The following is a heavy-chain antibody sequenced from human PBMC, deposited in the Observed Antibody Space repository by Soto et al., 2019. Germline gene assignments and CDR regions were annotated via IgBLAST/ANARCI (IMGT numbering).Heavy chain of an antibody. CDR2: IYWDDDK. CDR3: AHRPSRVRTKSYGMDV. V-gene: IGHV2-5*02. Sequence: QISLNVSGPTLMKPTQTLTRTCTFTGFSLSTRGEGVGWIRQPPGKALEWLALIYWDDDKRYSPSLKSRLTITKDTSKNQVVLTMTNMDPVDTATYYCAHRPSRVRTKSYGMDVWGQGTTVTVSS. J-gene: IGHJ6*02. CDR1: GFSLSTRGEG. D-gene: IGHD1-7*01.